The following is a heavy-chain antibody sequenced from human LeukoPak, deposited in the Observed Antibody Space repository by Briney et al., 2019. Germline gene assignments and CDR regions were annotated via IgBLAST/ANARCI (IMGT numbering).Heavy chain of an antibody. Sequence: ASVKVSCKASGYTFTGYYMHWVRQAPGQGLEWMGRINPNSGGTNYAQKFQGRVTMTRDTSISTAYMELSRLRSEDTAVYYCARDRDSSSSGGDYWGQGTLVTVSS. D-gene: IGHD6-6*01. V-gene: IGHV1-2*06. CDR3: ARDRDSSSSGGDY. CDR2: INPNSGGT. CDR1: GYTFTGYY. J-gene: IGHJ4*02.